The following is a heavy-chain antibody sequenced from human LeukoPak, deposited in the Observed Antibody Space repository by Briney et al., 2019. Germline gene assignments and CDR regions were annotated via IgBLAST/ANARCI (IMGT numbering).Heavy chain of an antibody. CDR3: ARVSGYCSSTSCPTQYYYGMDV. V-gene: IGHV3-7*01. Sequence: GGSLRLSCAASGFTFSRFWMTWVRQAPGKGLEWVANINQDGSEKYYVDSVKGRFTISRDNAKNSLYLQMNSLRAEDTAVYYCARVSGYCSSTSCPTQYYYGMDVWGQGTTVTVSS. CDR2: INQDGSEK. D-gene: IGHD2-2*03. J-gene: IGHJ6*02. CDR1: GFTFSRFW.